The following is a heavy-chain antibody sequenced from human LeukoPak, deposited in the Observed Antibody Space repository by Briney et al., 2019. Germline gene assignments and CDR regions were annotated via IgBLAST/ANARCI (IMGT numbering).Heavy chain of an antibody. CDR2: IYYSGST. J-gene: IGHJ4*02. V-gene: IGHV4-59*01. D-gene: IGHD6-19*01. Sequence: PSETLSLTCTISGGSISSYFWTWIGQPPGKGLEWIGYIYYSGSTNYNPSLKSRVTISVDTSKNQFSLKLSSVTAADTAVYYCARAVAGRVGGFDYWGQGTLVTVSS. CDR1: GGSISSYF. CDR3: ARAVAGRVGGFDY.